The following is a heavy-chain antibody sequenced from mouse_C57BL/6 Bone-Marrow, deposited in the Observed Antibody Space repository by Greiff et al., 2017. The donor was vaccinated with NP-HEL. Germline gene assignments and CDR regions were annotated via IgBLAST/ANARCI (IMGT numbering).Heavy chain of an antibody. CDR3: AQSGLLRYLYAMDY. V-gene: IGHV5-4*03. J-gene: IGHJ4*01. D-gene: IGHD1-1*01. CDR2: ISDGGSYT. CDR1: GFTFSSYA. Sequence: EVKLMESGGGLVKPGGSLKLSCAASGFTFSSYAMSWVRQTPEKRLEWVATISDGGSYTYYPDNVKGRFTISRDNAKNNLYLQRSHLKSEDTAMYDCAQSGLLRYLYAMDYWGQGTSVTVSS.